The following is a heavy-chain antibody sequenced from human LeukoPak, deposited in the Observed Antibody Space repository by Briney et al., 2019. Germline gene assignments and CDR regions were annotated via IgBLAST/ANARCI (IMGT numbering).Heavy chain of an antibody. CDR1: GFTFSSYS. J-gene: IGHJ4*02. CDR3: TTDHRTIYGVVFPDY. D-gene: IGHD3-3*01. Sequence: GGSLRLSCAASGFTFSSYSMNWVRQAPGKGLEWVSSISSSSSYIYYADSVKGRFTISRDNAKNSLYLQMNSLRAEDTAVYYCTTDHRTIYGVVFPDYWGQGTLVTVSS. V-gene: IGHV3-21*01. CDR2: ISSSSSYI.